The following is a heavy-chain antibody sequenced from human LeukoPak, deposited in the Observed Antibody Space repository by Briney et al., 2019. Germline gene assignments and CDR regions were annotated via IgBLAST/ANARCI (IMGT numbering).Heavy chain of an antibody. CDR1: GGTFTSYA. D-gene: IGHD3-9*01. J-gene: IGHJ4*02. Sequence: ASVRVSCKASGGTFTSYATSWVRQAPGQGREWIGGIIPILGIANYAQKFQGRVTLTADKSTSTAYRELSSLRSEDSAGYYCAREGSDILTGYGEDYWGQGTLVTVSS. CDR2: IIPILGIA. V-gene: IGHV1-69*10. CDR3: AREGSDILTGYGEDY.